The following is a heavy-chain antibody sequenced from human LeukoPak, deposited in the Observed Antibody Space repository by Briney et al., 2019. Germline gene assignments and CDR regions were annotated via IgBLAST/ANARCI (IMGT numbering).Heavy chain of an antibody. V-gene: IGHV4-30-4*01. CDR2: MYYSGST. D-gene: IGHD3-22*01. J-gene: IGHJ5*02. CDR3: ARPYYYDSRIDP. CDR1: GGSISSGDYY. Sequence: PSETLSLTCTVSGGSISSGDYYWSWIRQPPGKGLAWIAYMYYSGSTYYNPSLKSRVTMSADTSKNQLSLKLSSGTAADTAVYYCARPYYYDSRIDPWGQGILVTVSS.